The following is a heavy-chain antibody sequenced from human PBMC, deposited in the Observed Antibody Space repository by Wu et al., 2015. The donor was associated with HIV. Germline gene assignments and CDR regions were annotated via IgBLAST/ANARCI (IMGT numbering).Heavy chain of an antibody. D-gene: IGHD6-19*01. V-gene: IGHV1-2*02. J-gene: IGHJ4*02. CDR2: INPNSGGT. Sequence: QVQLVQSGAEVKKPGASVKVSCKASGYTFTGYYMHWVRQAPGQGLEWMGWINPNSGGTNYAQKFQGRVTMTRDTSISTAYMELSRLRSDDTAVYYCAREGDFEAVAGTLDYWGQGTLVTVSS. CDR3: AREGDFEAVAGTLDY. CDR1: GYTFTGYY.